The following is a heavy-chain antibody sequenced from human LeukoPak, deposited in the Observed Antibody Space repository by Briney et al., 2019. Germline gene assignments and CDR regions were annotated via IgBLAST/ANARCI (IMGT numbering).Heavy chain of an antibody. Sequence: SGPTQAKPTQTLTLTCTLSGVSVSTSGVGVGWIRQPSRMALEWITLLYWNDEKRNSPSLKSRLTITKDTSKIQVVLVMTNVDPVDTATYYCAHTQYYYDSGGVDDGFDIGGQGTMVTVS. J-gene: IGHJ3*02. CDR3: AHTQYYYDSGGVDDGFDI. D-gene: IGHD3-22*01. V-gene: IGHV2-5*01. CDR2: LYWNDEK. CDR1: GVSVSTSGVG.